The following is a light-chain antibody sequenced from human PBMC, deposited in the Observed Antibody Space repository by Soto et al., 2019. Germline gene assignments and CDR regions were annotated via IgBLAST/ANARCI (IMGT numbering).Light chain of an antibody. Sequence: QSALTQPASVSGAPGQSITIYCTGTSSDVGSYNLVSWYQLHPGKAPKFMIYEGSKRPSGVSNRFSGSKSGNTASLTISGLQAEDEADYYCCSYAGSYVVFGGGTKLTVL. CDR3: CSYAGSYVV. V-gene: IGLV2-23*01. CDR1: SSDVGSYNL. J-gene: IGLJ2*01. CDR2: EGS.